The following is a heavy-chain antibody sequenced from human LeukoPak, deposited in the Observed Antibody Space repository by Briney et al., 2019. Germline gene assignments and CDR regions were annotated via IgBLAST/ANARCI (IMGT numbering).Heavy chain of an antibody. D-gene: IGHD5-18*01. CDR3: ASGVTAMVGRFYYMDV. CDR2: IIPIFGTA. V-gene: IGHV1-69*13. CDR1: GGTFTSYA. Sequence: GASVKVSCKASGGTFTSYAISWVRQAPGQGLEWMGGIIPIFGTANYAQKFQGRVTITADESASTAYMELSSLRSEDTAVYYCASGVTAMVGRFYYMDVWGKGTTVTVSS. J-gene: IGHJ6*03.